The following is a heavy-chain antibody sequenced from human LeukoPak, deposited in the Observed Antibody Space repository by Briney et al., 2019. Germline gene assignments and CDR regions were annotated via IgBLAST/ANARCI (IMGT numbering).Heavy chain of an antibody. CDR1: GGSISSSSYN. Sequence: PSETLSLTCNVSGGSISSSSYNWGWIRQPPGKGLKGIGSSYYSGSTDYNPSLKSRVTISVDTSKNQFSLKLSSVTAADTAVYYCARGRDGYNVDYWGQGTLVTVSS. CDR2: SYYSGST. J-gene: IGHJ4*02. D-gene: IGHD5-24*01. CDR3: ARGRDGYNVDY. V-gene: IGHV4-39*07.